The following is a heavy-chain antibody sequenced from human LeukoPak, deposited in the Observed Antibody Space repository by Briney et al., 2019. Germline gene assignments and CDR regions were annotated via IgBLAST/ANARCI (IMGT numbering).Heavy chain of an antibody. CDR1: GFTFSSYS. J-gene: IGHJ4*02. V-gene: IGHV3-48*04. Sequence: PGGSLRLSCEASGFTFSSYSMNWVRQAPGKGPEWVSYISSSSSTIYYADSVKGRFTISRDNAKNSLYLEMNSLRVDDTAIYYCVRESGGYRPIDFWGQGTLVMVSS. CDR3: VRESGGYRPIDF. CDR2: ISSSSSTI. D-gene: IGHD2-15*01.